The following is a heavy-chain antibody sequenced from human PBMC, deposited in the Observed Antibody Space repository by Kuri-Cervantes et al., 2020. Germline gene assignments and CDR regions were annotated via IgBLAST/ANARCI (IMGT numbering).Heavy chain of an antibody. D-gene: IGHD3-10*01. Sequence: GESLKISCAASGFTFNKHGMAWVRQAPGKGLEWVSLISGSGQTTYYADSVKGRFTISRDNTKNSLYLQMNSLRAEDTAVYYCARSRSGDYWGQGTLVTVSS. V-gene: IGHV3-48*04. J-gene: IGHJ4*02. CDR2: ISGSGQTT. CDR3: ARSRSGDY. CDR1: GFTFNKHG.